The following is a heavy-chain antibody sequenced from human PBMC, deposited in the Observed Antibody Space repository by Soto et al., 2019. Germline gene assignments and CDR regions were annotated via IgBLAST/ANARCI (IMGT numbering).Heavy chain of an antibody. V-gene: IGHV1-18*01. D-gene: IGHD6-6*01. J-gene: IGHJ6*03. CDR3: AREVSARPEAGAYLNYMDV. CDR2: ISAYNGNT. CDR1: GYTFTSYG. Sequence: ASVKVSCKASGYTFTSYGISWVRQAPGQGLEWMGWISAYNGNTNYAQKLQGRVTMTTDTSTSTAYMELRSLRSDDTAVYYCAREVSARPEAGAYLNYMDVWGKGTTVTVSS.